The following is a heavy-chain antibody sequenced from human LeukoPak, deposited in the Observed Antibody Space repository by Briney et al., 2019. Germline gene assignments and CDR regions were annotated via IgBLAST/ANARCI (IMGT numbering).Heavy chain of an antibody. D-gene: IGHD4-23*01. CDR1: GFTFSHHG. CDR3: ANLLRWEPY. V-gene: IGHV3-30*18. CDR2: ISYDGSNK. Sequence: GGSLRLSCAASGFTFSHHGMHWVRQAPGKGLEWVAVISYDGSNKYYADSVKGRFTISRDNSKNTLYLQMNSLRAEDTAVYYCANLLRWEPYWGQGTLVTVSS. J-gene: IGHJ4*02.